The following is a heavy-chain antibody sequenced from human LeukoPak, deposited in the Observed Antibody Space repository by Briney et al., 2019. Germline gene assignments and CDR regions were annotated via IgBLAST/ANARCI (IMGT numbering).Heavy chain of an antibody. D-gene: IGHD5-12*01. J-gene: IGHJ4*02. CDR3: AVASVATIDY. CDR2: IYYSGST. V-gene: IGHV4-31*11. CDR1: GGSFSGYY. Sequence: SETLSLTCAVCGGSFSGYYWSWIRQHPGKGLEWIGYIYYSGSTYYNPSLKSRVTISVDTSKNQFSLKLSSVTAADTAVYYCAVASVATIDYWGQGTLVTVSS.